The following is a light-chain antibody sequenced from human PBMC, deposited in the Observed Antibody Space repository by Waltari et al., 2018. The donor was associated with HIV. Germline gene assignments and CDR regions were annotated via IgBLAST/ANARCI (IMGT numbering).Light chain of an antibody. V-gene: IGKV1-39*01. CDR3: QQYSTNTPT. CDR1: QNIANS. Sequence: DIQMTQSPSSLSASVGESVTITCRASQNIANSLNWYQQSPGKAPKLPIDAASSLQTGVPSRFSGSGSGTDFTLSISSLQPEDLATYYCQQYSTNTPTFGPGTKVDIK. CDR2: AAS. J-gene: IGKJ3*01.